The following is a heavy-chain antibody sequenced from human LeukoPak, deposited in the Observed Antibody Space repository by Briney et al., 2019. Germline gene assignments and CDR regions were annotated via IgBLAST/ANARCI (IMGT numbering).Heavy chain of an antibody. CDR1: GYTFTSYG. Sequence: ASVKVSCKASGYTFTSYGISWVRQAPGQGLEWLGWISAYNGNTNYAQKLQGRVTMTTDTSTSTAYMELRSLRSDDTAVYYCARDYWLTGLVVVAADWGQGTLVTVSS. D-gene: IGHD2-15*01. V-gene: IGHV1-18*01. CDR2: ISAYNGNT. J-gene: IGHJ4*02. CDR3: ARDYWLTGLVVVAAD.